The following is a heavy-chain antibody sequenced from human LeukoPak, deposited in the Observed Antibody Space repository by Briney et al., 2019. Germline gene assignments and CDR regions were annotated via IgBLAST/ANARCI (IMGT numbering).Heavy chain of an antibody. CDR1: GLPIADFA. CDR3: ARESGKFDY. CDR2: ISGDGVST. Sequence: GGSLRLSCVASGLPIADFAMHWVRQAPGKGLEWVSLISGDGVSTFYADSVKGRSSISRDNSKNSLSLEMNSLRTEDTAMYYCARESGKFDYWGQGTLVAVSS. V-gene: IGHV3-43*02. J-gene: IGHJ4*02.